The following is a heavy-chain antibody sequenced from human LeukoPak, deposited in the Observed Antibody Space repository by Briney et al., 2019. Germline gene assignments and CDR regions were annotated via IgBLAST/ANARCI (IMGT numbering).Heavy chain of an antibody. J-gene: IGHJ5*02. CDR3: ARDYPLEVRGGVPFDP. CDR2: IYYSGST. Sequence: PSETLSLTCTVSGGSISSYYWSWIRQPPGKGLEWIGYIYYSGSTNYNPSLKSRVTISVDTSKNQFSLKLSSVTAADTAVYYCARDYPLEVRGGVPFDPWGQGTLVTVSS. D-gene: IGHD3-10*01. V-gene: IGHV4-59*01. CDR1: GGSISSYY.